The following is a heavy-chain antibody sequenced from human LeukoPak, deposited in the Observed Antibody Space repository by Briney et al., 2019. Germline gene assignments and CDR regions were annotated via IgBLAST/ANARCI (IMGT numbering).Heavy chain of an antibody. CDR1: GFTFSSYA. D-gene: IGHD1-7*01. V-gene: IGHV3-30-3*01. CDR3: AREGNYGTATFDY. J-gene: IGHJ4*02. Sequence: GGSLRLSCAASGFTFSSYAMHWVRQAPGEGLEWVAVISYDGSNKYYADSVKGRFTISRDNSKNTLYLQMNSLRAEDTAVYYCAREGNYGTATFDYWGQGTLVTVSS. CDR2: ISYDGSNK.